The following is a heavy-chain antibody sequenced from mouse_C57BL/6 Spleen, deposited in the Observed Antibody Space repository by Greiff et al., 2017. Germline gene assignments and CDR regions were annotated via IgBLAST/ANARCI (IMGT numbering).Heavy chain of an antibody. CDR1: GYSITSGYY. J-gene: IGHJ4*01. V-gene: IGHV3-6*01. CDR2: ISYDGSN. CDR3: ARVGSYAMDY. Sequence: EVQLQQSGPGLVKPSQSLSLTCSVTGYSITSGYYWNWIRQFPGNKLEWMGYISYDGSNNYNPSLKNRISITRDTSKNQFFLKLNSVTTEDTATYYCARVGSYAMDYWGQRTSVTVSS.